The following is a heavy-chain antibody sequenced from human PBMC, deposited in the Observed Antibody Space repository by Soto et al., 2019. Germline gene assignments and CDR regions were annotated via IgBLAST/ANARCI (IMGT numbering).Heavy chain of an antibody. CDR1: GGSISSSSYY. CDR3: AGYITGTTNNWFDP. CDR2: IYYSGST. Sequence: SETLSLTCTVSGGSISSSSYYWGWIRQPPGKGLEWIGSIYYSGSTYYNPSLKSRVTISVDTSKNQFSLKLSSVTAADTAVYYCAGYITGTTNNWFDPWGQGTLVTVSS. V-gene: IGHV4-39*01. D-gene: IGHD1-7*01. J-gene: IGHJ5*02.